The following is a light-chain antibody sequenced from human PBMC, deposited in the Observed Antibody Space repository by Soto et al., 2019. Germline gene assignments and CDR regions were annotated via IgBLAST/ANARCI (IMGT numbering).Light chain of an antibody. Sequence: QSALTQPASVSGAPGQPITISCTGATTDVDGYDYVSWYQQHPGQAPKLMIYDVNSRPSGISYRFSGSKSGDTASLTISGLQAEDDADYYCSSYTSSAPFYVFGAGTQLTVL. CDR1: TTDVDGYDY. J-gene: IGLJ1*01. CDR3: SSYTSSAPFYV. CDR2: DVN. V-gene: IGLV2-14*03.